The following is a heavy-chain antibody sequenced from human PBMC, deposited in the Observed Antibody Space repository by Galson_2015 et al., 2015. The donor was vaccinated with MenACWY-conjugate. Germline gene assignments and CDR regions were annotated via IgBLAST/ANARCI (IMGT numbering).Heavy chain of an antibody. J-gene: IGHJ4*02. CDR1: GGSITNYY. CDR3: ARVLSSGWYPSHFDS. CDR2: IYYTGST. Sequence: ETLSLTCTVSGGSITNYYWSWIRQPPGKGLEWIGYIYYTGSTNYNPSLKSRVTISADTSENQFSLRLSSVTAADTAVYYCARVLSSGWYPSHFDSWGQGTLVTVSS. D-gene: IGHD6-19*01. V-gene: IGHV4-59*01.